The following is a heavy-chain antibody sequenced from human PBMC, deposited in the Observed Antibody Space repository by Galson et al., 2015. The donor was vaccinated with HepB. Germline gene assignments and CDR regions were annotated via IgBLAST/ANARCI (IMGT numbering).Heavy chain of an antibody. J-gene: IGHJ4*02. CDR1: GFIFTNYN. CDR2: ISTTSDYT. CDR3: VRDAPLGTPFDY. V-gene: IGHV3-21*01. Sequence: SLRLSCAGSGFIFTNYNMNWVRQAPGKGLEWVASISTTSDYTYYADSVKGRFTISRDNAKNSLYLQMNSLRSEDTAMYYRVRDAPLGTPFDYWGQGTLVTVSS. D-gene: IGHD7-27*01.